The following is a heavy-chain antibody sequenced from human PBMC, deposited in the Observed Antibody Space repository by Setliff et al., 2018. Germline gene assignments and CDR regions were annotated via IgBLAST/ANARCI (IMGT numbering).Heavy chain of an antibody. CDR1: GGSISSGGYY. V-gene: IGHV4-31*03. J-gene: IGHJ5*02. Sequence: SETLSLTCTVSGGSISSGGYYWSWIRQHPGKGLEWTGYIDYSGSTYYNPSLKSRVTISVDTSKNQFSLKLKSVTAADTAVYYCARQSSVYKWFDPWGQGTLVTVSS. CDR3: ARQSSVYKWFDP. CDR2: IDYSGST. D-gene: IGHD1-20*01.